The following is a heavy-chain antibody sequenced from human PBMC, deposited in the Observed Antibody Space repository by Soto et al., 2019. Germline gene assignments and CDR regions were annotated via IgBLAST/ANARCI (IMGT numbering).Heavy chain of an antibody. J-gene: IGHJ6*02. V-gene: IGHV3-13*01. CDR3: ARVPGSGSQGVVYGMDV. CDR1: GFTFSSYD. CDR2: IGTAGDT. Sequence: GGSLRLSCAASGFTFSSYDMHWVRQATGKGLEWVSAIGTAGDTYYPGSVKGRFTISRENAKNSLYLQMNSLRAGDTAVYYCARVPGSGSQGVVYGMDVCGQGTTVTVSS. D-gene: IGHD3-10*01.